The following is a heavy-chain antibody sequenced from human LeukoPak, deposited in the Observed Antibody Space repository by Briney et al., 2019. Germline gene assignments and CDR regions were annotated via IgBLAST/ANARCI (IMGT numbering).Heavy chain of an antibody. V-gene: IGHV1-18*01. Sequence: GASVKVSCKASGYTFTSYGISWVRQAPGQGLEWRGWISAYNGNTNYAQKLQGRVTMTTDTSTSTAYMELRSLRSDDTAVYYCARVMVVPAAISSGFDPWGQGTLVTVSS. J-gene: IGHJ5*02. CDR2: ISAYNGNT. CDR1: GYTFTSYG. CDR3: ARVMVVPAAISSGFDP. D-gene: IGHD2-2*01.